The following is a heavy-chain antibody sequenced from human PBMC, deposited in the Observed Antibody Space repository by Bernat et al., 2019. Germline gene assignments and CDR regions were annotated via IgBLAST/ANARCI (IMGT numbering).Heavy chain of an antibody. Sequence: EVQVVESGGDLVQPGGSLRLSCAASGFTFSSYSMNWVRQAPGKVLEWVSYISSSSSTIYYADSVKGRFTISRDNAKNSLYLQMNSLRAEDTAVYYCARPLTDYWGQGTLVTVSS. CDR1: GFTFSSYS. CDR2: ISSSSSTI. V-gene: IGHV3-48*01. CDR3: ARPLTDY. J-gene: IGHJ4*02.